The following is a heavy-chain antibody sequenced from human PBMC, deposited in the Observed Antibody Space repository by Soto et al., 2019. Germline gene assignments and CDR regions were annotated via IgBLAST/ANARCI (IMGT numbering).Heavy chain of an antibody. J-gene: IGHJ5*02. D-gene: IGHD2-8*01. V-gene: IGHV3-23*01. CDR1: GSMFENYA. Sequence: PGGSLRLSCAASGSMFENYAMIWVRQAPGKGLEWVATVRGNSYGAYYADSVRGRFIISRDNSKNTMSLQLNSLRDDDTAIYYCAKGKSENGVDWLDPWGPGTLVTVSS. CDR3: AKGKSENGVDWLDP. CDR2: VRGNSYGA.